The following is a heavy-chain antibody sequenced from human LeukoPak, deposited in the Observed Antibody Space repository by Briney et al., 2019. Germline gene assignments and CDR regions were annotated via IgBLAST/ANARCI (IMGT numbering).Heavy chain of an antibody. CDR1: GYTFTGYY. D-gene: IGHD2-15*01. J-gene: IGHJ5*02. CDR3: ARDLYCSGGSCYNWFDP. CDR2: INPNSGGT. Sequence: ASVKVSCKASGYTFTGYYMHWVRQAPGQGLEWMGWINPNSGGTNYAQKFQGRVTMTRDTSISIAYMELSRLRSDDTAVYYCARDLYCSGGSCYNWFDPWGQGTLVTVSS. V-gene: IGHV1-2*02.